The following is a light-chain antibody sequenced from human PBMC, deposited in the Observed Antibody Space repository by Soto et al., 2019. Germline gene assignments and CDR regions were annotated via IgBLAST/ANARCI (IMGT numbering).Light chain of an antibody. J-gene: IGKJ1*01. CDR2: AAP. CDR3: QQYYSYPLP. CDR1: QGISSY. Sequence: RLTQSPAVLSASVGDRVTITCRASQGISSYLAWYQQKPGKAPKLLIYAAPTLQSGVPSRFSGSGSGTDFTLTISCLQSEDFAPYYCQQYYSYPLPFGQGTKVDIK. V-gene: IGKV1-9*01.